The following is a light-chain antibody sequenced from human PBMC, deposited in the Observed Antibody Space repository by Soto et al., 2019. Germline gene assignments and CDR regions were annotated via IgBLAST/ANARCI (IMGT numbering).Light chain of an antibody. CDR1: QSLSFN. J-gene: IGKJ5*01. CDR2: GAS. Sequence: EIVMTQSPATLSVSPGERSTLSCMASQSLSFNLAWYQQKPGQAPRLLIYGASSRATGIPDRFSGSGSGTDFTLTISSLEPEDFAVYYCQQRNNWPPKITFGQGTRLDIK. CDR3: QQRNNWPPKIT. V-gene: IGKV3D-15*01.